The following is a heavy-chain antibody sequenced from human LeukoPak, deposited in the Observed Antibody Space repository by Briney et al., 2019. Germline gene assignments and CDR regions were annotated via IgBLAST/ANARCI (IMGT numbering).Heavy chain of an antibody. V-gene: IGHV3-21*01. CDR2: ISSSSSYI. J-gene: IGHJ3*02. D-gene: IGHD1-26*01. CDR1: GFTFSSYS. Sequence: PGGSLRLSCAASGFTFSSYSMNWVRQAPGKGLEWVSSISSSSSYIYYADSVKGRFTISRDNAKNSLYLQMNSLRAEDTAVYYCATLGATTHAFDIWGQGTMVTVSS. CDR3: ATLGATTHAFDI.